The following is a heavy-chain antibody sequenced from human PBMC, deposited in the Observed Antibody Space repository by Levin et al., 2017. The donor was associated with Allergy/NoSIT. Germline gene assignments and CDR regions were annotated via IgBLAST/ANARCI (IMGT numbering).Heavy chain of an antibody. Sequence: GGSLRLSCAASGFSLSSHAMSWVRRAPGKGLEWVSSISDSGNTYYADSAKGRFTISRDNSNNTLRLQMNSLGVEDTAVYYCVSSKNLGVSDIWGQGTMVTVS. CDR2: ISDSGNT. J-gene: IGHJ3*02. CDR3: VSSKNLGVSDI. CDR1: GFSLSSHA. D-gene: IGHD3-10*01. V-gene: IGHV3-23*01.